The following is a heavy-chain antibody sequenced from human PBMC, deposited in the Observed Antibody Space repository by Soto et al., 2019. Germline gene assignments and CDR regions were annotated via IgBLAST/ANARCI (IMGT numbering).Heavy chain of an antibody. J-gene: IGHJ5*02. D-gene: IGHD1-26*01. V-gene: IGHV3-23*01. CDR1: GFTFSSYA. Sequence: EVQLLESGGGLVQPGGSLRLSCAASGFTFSSYAMSWVRQAPGKGLEWVSAISGSGGSTYYADSVKSRFTISRDNSKNTVYLQMSSLRAEDTAVYYCAKGGESYYSSWFDPWGQGTLVTVSS. CDR2: ISGSGGST. CDR3: AKGGESYYSSWFDP.